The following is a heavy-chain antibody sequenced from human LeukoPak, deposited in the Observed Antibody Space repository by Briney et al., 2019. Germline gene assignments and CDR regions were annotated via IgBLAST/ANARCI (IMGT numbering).Heavy chain of an antibody. CDR2: IYYSGTT. CDR3: ARLRFDFWSGYTHPYFDY. V-gene: IGHV4-39*01. Sequence: KPSETLSLTCTVSGGSISSSSYSWGWIRQAPGKGLGWIGSIYYSGTTYYNPSLKSRVTISVDTSKIQFSLKLSSVAATDTAVYFCARLRFDFWSGYTHPYFDYWGQGTLVTVSS. D-gene: IGHD3-3*01. J-gene: IGHJ4*02. CDR1: GGSISSSSYS.